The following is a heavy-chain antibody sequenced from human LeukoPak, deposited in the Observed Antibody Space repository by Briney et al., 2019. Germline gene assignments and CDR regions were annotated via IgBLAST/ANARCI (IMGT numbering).Heavy chain of an antibody. V-gene: IGHV1-46*01. CDR2: TDPIGGST. CDR1: GYTFTNYY. J-gene: IGHJ4*02. Sequence: GASVKVSCKASGYTFTNYYIHWVRQAPGQGLGWMGITDPIGGSTNYAQKFQGRVTMTRDTSTSTVYMELSSLRSEDSAVYYCARWTTTYLDYWGQGTLVTVSS. CDR3: ARWTTTYLDY. D-gene: IGHD4-11*01.